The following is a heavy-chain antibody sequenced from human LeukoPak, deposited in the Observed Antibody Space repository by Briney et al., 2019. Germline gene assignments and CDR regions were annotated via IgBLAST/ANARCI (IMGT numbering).Heavy chain of an antibody. D-gene: IGHD3-10*01. V-gene: IGHV1-18*01. J-gene: IGHJ6*03. Sequence: ASVKVSCKASGYTFTSYGISWVRQAPGQGLEWMGWINPNSGGTNYAQKFQGRVTMTRDTSTSTVYMELSSLRSEDTAVYYCARAARYYYGSGSYSYGYYYYYMDVWGKGTTVSISS. CDR3: ARAARYYYGSGSYSYGYYYYYMDV. CDR1: GYTFTSYG. CDR2: INPNSGGT.